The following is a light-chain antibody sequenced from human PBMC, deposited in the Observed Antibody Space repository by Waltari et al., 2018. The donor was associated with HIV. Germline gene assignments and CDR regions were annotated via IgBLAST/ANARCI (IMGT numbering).Light chain of an antibody. CDR3: QSYDSSLSVV. CDR2: GNN. CDR1: ISHIGANHD. Sequence: SVSTHPPPLSGPPGHSVTISCTWYISHIGANHDLHWYQQLPGLAPRLLIYGNNNRPSGVPDRFSGSKSGTSASLAITGLQAEDEADYYCQSYDSSLSVVFGGGTKLTVL. V-gene: IGLV1-40*01. J-gene: IGLJ3*02.